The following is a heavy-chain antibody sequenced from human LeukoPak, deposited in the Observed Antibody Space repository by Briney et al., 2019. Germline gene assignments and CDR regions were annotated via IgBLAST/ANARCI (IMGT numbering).Heavy chain of an antibody. Sequence: PGGSLRLSCAASGFTFSSYWMSWVRQAPGKGLEWVSSISGSGDNTYYADSVEGRFTISRDNAKNSLYLQMNSLRAEDTAVYYCASRNSKWLVNYFDYWGQGTLVTVSS. CDR3: ASRNSKWLVNYFDY. V-gene: IGHV3-21*01. CDR2: ISGSGDNT. CDR1: GFTFSSYW. D-gene: IGHD6-19*01. J-gene: IGHJ4*02.